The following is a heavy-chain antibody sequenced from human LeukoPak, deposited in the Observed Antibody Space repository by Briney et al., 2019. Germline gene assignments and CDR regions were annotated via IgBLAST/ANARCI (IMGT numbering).Heavy chain of an antibody. CDR2: ISYDGSNK. Sequence: PGGSLRLSCAASGFTFSSYAMHWVRQAPGKGLEWVAVISYDGSNKYYADSVKGRFTISRDNSKNTLYLQMNSLRSEDTAVYYCARGRGPQDIVVVPAAIRWFDPWGQGTLVTVSS. CDR3: ARGRGPQDIVVVPAAIRWFDP. D-gene: IGHD2-2*01. CDR1: GFTFSSYA. J-gene: IGHJ5*02. V-gene: IGHV3-30*03.